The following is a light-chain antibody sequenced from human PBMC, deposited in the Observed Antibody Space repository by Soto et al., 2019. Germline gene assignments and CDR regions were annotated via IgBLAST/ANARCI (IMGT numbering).Light chain of an antibody. CDR3: QQRNICYT. CDR1: QSVRSC. V-gene: IGKV3-11*01. J-gene: IGKJ2*01. Sequence: EIVLTQSPATLSLSPGERATLSCRASQSVRSCLAWYQQKTGQAPRLLIFDASKRATGIPATFSGSGSGTDSTLTISSLEPEDFAVYYCQQRNICYTFGQGTKLEIK. CDR2: DAS.